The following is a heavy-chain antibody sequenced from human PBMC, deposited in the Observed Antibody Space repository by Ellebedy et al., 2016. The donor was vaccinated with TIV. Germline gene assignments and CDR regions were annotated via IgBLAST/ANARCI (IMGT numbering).Heavy chain of an antibody. J-gene: IGHJ5*02. CDR1: GGSISSYY. CDR2: IYYSGST. CDR3: ARRVTAAWFDP. V-gene: IGHV4-59*01. Sequence: MPSETLSLTCTVSGGSISSYYWSWIRQPPGKGLEWIGYIYYSGSTNYNPSLKSRVTISVDTSKNQFSLKLSSVTAADTAVYYCARRVTAAWFDPWGQGTLVTVSS. D-gene: IGHD2-21*02.